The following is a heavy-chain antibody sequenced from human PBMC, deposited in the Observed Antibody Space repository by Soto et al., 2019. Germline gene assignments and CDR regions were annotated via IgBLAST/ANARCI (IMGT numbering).Heavy chain of an antibody. CDR3: ARGQIQSDFDY. Sequence: QVKLVQSGAEVRNPGASVKVSCKASGYTFTSYGLNWVRQAPGQGLEWMGWISAYNDNTNYAQKVQGRVTVTIDTSTSTGYMELRSLRSDDTAVYYCARGQIQSDFDYWGQGTLVTVSS. V-gene: IGHV1-18*04. CDR2: ISAYNDNT. CDR1: GYTFTSYG. D-gene: IGHD3-3*01. J-gene: IGHJ4*02.